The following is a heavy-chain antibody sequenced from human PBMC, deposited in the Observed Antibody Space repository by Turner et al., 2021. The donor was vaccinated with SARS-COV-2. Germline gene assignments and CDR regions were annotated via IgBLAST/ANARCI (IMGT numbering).Heavy chain of an antibody. Sequence: QFHLQRLGAGLLTISASLSLPCDVHGGSFSRFYWIWIRKSPGKGLEWIGEINDSGSTTYNPSLKSRLTISVDTSKNQFSLKLTSVTAADTAVYYCARAKGPSLYRSYYNPTFFDPWGQGILVTVS. CDR1: GGSFSRFY. V-gene: IGHV4-34*01. CDR2: INDSGST. D-gene: IGHD1-26*01. CDR3: ARAKGPSLYRSYYNPTFFDP. J-gene: IGHJ5*02.